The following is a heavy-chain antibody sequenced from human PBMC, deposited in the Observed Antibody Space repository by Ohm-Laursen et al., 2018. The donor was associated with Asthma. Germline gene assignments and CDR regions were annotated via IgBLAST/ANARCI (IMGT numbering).Heavy chain of an antibody. CDR1: GGSISSGTW. CDR3: VRHGGYMFEY. CDR2: ISNNGDT. J-gene: IGHJ4*02. V-gene: IGHV4-4*02. D-gene: IGHD3-10*02. Sequence: PSETLSLTCTISGGSISSGTWWSWVRQPPGKELEWIGQISNNGDTAYNPSLTSRVTISIDKSKSQFSLRLTSVTAADTALYYCVRHGGYMFEYWGQGTLVTVSS.